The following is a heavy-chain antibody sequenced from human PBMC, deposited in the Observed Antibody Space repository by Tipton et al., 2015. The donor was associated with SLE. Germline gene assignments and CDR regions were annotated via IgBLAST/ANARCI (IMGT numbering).Heavy chain of an antibody. Sequence: TLSLTCTVSDGSIRSYYWSWIRQPPGKGLEWIGYIYTSGSTNYNPSLKSRVTISVDTSKNQFSLKLSSVTAADTAVYYCARVRNNGDYVGAFDIWGQGTMVTVSS. CDR2: IYTSGST. J-gene: IGHJ3*02. V-gene: IGHV4-4*08. CDR3: ARVRNNGDYVGAFDI. D-gene: IGHD4-17*01. CDR1: DGSIRSYY.